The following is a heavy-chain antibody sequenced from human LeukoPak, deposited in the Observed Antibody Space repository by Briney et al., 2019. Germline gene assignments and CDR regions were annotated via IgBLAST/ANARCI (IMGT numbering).Heavy chain of an antibody. J-gene: IGHJ4*02. D-gene: IGHD6-19*01. CDR3: ARDSNGPAF. V-gene: IGHV3-53*01. CDR1: GFIVSNNY. CDR2: TYSGGGT. Sequence: GGSLRLSCAASGFIVSNNYMSWVRQAPGKGLEWVSVTYSGGGTFYSDSVKGRFTISRDYSKNTLYLQMNSLRADDTAVYYCARDSNGPAFWGQGTLVTVSS.